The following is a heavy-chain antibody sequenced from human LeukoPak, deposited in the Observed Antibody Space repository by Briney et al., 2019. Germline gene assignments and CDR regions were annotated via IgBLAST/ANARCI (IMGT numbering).Heavy chain of an antibody. CDR2: ISYDGSNK. CDR3: ARSQGVRGVLTRRGYFDY. CDR1: GFTLSSYA. V-gene: IGHV3-30*04. Sequence: GGSLRLSCAASGFTLSSYAMHWVRQAPGKGLEWVAVISYDGSNKYYADSVKGRFTISRDNSKNTLYLQMNSLRAEDTAVYYCARSQGVRGVLTRRGYFDYWGQGTLVTVSS. J-gene: IGHJ4*02. D-gene: IGHD3-10*01.